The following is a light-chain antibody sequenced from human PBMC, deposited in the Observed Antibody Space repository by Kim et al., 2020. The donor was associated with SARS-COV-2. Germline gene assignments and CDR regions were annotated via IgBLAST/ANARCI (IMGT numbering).Light chain of an antibody. CDR2: GNS. J-gene: IGLJ2*01. CDR3: QSYDSSLSVVV. Sequence: QSVLTPPPSVSGAPGQRVTISCTGSSSNIGAGYDVHWYQQLPGTAPKLLIYGNSNRPSGVPDRFSGSKSGTSASLAITGLQAEDEADYYCQSYDSSLSVVVFGGGTQLTVL. CDR1: SSNIGAGYD. V-gene: IGLV1-40*01.